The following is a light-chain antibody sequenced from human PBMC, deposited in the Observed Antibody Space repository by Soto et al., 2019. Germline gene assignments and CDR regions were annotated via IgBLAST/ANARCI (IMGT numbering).Light chain of an antibody. V-gene: IGKV1-5*01. J-gene: IGKJ4*01. CDR1: QTISNW. CDR3: QQLNNYPST. Sequence: IQMTHSPSTLSASVGDRVTITCRASQTISNWLAWYQQKPGKAPKLLIYAASTLQSGVPSRFSGSGSGTDFTLTINSLQPEDFATYFCQQLNNYPSTFGGGTKVDIK. CDR2: AAS.